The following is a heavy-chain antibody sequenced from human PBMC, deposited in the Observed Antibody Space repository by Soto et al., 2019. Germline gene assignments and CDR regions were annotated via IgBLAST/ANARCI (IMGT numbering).Heavy chain of an antibody. CDR1: GFTFSSYG. Sequence: QVQLVESGGGVVQPGRSLRLSCAASGFTFSSYGMHWVRQAPGKGLEWVAVIWYDGSNKYYADSVKGRFTISRDNSKNTLYLQMNSLGAEDTAVYYCARDSLYCSGGSCYSLHWYFDLWGRGTLVTVSS. CDR2: IWYDGSNK. J-gene: IGHJ2*01. V-gene: IGHV3-33*01. CDR3: ARDSLYCSGGSCYSLHWYFDL. D-gene: IGHD2-15*01.